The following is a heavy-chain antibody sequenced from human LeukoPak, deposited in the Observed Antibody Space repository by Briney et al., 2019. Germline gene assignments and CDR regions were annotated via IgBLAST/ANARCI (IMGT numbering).Heavy chain of an antibody. CDR2: INHSGST. CDR3: ARGNLYSSSWYAH. V-gene: IGHV4-34*01. Sequence: SETLSLTCAVYGGSFSGYYWSWIRQPPGKGLEWIGEINHSGSTNYNPSLKSRVTISVDTSKNQFSLKLSSVTAADTAVYYCARGNLYSSSWYAHWGQGTLVTVSS. CDR1: GGSFSGYY. J-gene: IGHJ5*02. D-gene: IGHD6-13*01.